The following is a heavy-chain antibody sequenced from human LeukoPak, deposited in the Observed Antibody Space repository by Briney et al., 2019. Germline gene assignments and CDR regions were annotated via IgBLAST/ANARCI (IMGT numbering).Heavy chain of an antibody. D-gene: IGHD2-2*01. V-gene: IGHV5-51*01. J-gene: IGHJ5*02. CDR1: GYSFTSYW. Sequence: GESLKISCKGSGYSFTSYWIGRGRQLPGKGLEGMGIIYPGDSDTRYSPSFQGQVTISADKSISTAYLQWSSLKASDTAMYYCARSLSYCSSTSCYPYNWFDPWGQGTLVTVSS. CDR2: IYPGDSDT. CDR3: ARSLSYCSSTSCYPYNWFDP.